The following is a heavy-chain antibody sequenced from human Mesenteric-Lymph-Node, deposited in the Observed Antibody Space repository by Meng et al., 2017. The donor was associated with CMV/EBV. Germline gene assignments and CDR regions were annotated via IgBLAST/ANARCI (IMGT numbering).Heavy chain of an antibody. CDR1: GFTFSSYT. Sequence: GGSLRLSCAASGFTFSSYTMKWVRQAPGKGLEWVSYITSGSGTIYYADSVQGRFTISRDNAKSSVYLQMNSLRAEDTAVYYCAKDRRITGTYYYFDYWGQGTLVTVSS. V-gene: IGHV3-48*04. CDR2: ITSGSGTI. J-gene: IGHJ4*02. CDR3: AKDRRITGTYYYFDY. D-gene: IGHD1-7*01.